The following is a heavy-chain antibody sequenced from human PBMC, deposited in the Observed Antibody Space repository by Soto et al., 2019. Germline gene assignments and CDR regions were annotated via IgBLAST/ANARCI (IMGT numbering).Heavy chain of an antibody. CDR1: GGSFSGYY. CDR3: ATGYCSSTSCPRGFDY. J-gene: IGHJ4*02. CDR2: INHSGST. Sequence: LSLTCAVYGGSFSGYYWSWIRQPPGKGLEWIGEINHSGSTNYNPSLKSRVTISVDTSKNQFSLKLSSVTAADTAVYYCATGYCSSTSCPRGFDYWGQG. V-gene: IGHV4-34*01. D-gene: IGHD2-2*03.